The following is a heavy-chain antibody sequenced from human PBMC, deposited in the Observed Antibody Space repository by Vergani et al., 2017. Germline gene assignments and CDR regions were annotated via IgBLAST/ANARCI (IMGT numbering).Heavy chain of an antibody. CDR1: GYTLTELS. CDR2: FDPEDGET. D-gene: IGHD6-13*01. V-gene: IGHV1-24*01. CDR3: ATLSERYSSSWSN. J-gene: IGHJ4*02. Sequence: QVQLVQSGAEVKKPGASVKVSCKVSGYTLTELSMHWVRQAPGKGLEGMGGFDPEDGETIYAEKFQGRVTITADTSTDTAYMELSSLRSEDPAVYYCATLSERYSSSWSNWGQGTLVTVSS.